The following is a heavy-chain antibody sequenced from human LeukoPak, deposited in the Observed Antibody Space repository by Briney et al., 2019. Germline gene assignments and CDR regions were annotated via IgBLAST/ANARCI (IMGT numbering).Heavy chain of an antibody. D-gene: IGHD7-27*01. Sequence: GASVKVSCKVSGYTLTELSMHWVRQAPGKGLEWMGGFDPEDGETIYAQKFQGRVTMTEDTSTDTAYMELSSLRSDDTAVYYCASSWGQDYYYGMDVWGQGTTVTVSS. J-gene: IGHJ6*02. V-gene: IGHV1-24*01. CDR1: GYTLTELS. CDR2: FDPEDGET. CDR3: ASSWGQDYYYGMDV.